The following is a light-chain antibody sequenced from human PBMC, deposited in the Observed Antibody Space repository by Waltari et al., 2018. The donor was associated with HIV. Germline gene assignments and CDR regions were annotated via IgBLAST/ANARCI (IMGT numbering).Light chain of an antibody. CDR3: AAWDDSLNGWV. J-gene: IGLJ3*02. V-gene: IGLV1-44*01. CDR1: SSNIGGNT. CDR2: NNY. Sequence: QSALTQPPSTSGTPGQRVTISCSGSSSNIGGNTVSWYQQLPGTAPKLLIYNNYQRPSGVPDRFSGSKSCTSASLAISGLQTEDEADYYCAAWDDSLNGWVFGGGTKLTVL.